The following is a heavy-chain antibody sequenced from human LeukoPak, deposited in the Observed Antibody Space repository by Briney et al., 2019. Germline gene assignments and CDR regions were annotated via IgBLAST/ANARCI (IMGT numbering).Heavy chain of an antibody. J-gene: IGHJ4*02. CDR2: IYHVGST. Sequence: PSETLSLTCAVSGGSISSSNWCSWFRQPPGKGLEGMGEIYHVGSTNYNPSLKSRVTISVDKSKNQFSLKLSSVTAADPGVYYCARESGELLDHWGKGTLLTVSS. CDR3: ARESGELLDH. D-gene: IGHD1-26*01. CDR1: GGSISSSNW. V-gene: IGHV4-4*02.